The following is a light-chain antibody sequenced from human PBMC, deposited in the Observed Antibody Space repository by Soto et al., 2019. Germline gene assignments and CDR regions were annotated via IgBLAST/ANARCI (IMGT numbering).Light chain of an antibody. CDR2: AAS. J-gene: IGKJ2*01. CDR3: QQYNNWPPFT. Sequence: DIPLTQSPSFLSPSIGESVTITCRASQVISTSLAWYQVKPGKAPKLLIYAASTLESGVPSRFSATVSGTEFSLTITSLQPEDFAVYFCQQYNNWPPFTFGQGTQLEIK. CDR1: QVISTS. V-gene: IGKV1-9*01.